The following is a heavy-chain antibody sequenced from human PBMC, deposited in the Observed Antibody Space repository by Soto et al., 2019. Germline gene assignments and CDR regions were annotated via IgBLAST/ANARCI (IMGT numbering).Heavy chain of an antibody. J-gene: IGHJ6*02. D-gene: IGHD2-2*01. CDR1: GYKVTSYA. CDR2: INAGNGNT. CDR3: AKKLGYCSSTSCRDYYYGMDV. Sequence: SGKVSCKASGYKVTSYAMTWVRQAPGQRLEWMGWINAGNGNTKYSQKFQGRFTITRDTSATTAYMELSSLRSEDSAVYYCAKKLGYCSSTSCRDYYYGMDVWGRGTTVTVSS. V-gene: IGHV1-3*01.